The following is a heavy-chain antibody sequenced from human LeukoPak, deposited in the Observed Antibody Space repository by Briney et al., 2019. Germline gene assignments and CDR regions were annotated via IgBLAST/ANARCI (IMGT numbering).Heavy chain of an antibody. V-gene: IGHV4-59*01. D-gene: IGHD1-26*01. J-gene: IGHJ3*02. CDR1: GGSFSGYY. Sequence: SETLSLTCAVYGGSFSGYYWSWIRQPPGKGLEGIGHLYNSGSTNYNPSLKSRPTISLDMSNNQFSLKLTSVTAADTAVYYCARGVTSPLDALDIWGQGTTVTVSS. CDR3: ARGVTSPLDALDI. CDR2: LYNSGST.